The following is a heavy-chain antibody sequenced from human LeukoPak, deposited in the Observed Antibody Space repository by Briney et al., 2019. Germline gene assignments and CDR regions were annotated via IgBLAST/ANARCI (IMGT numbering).Heavy chain of an antibody. D-gene: IGHD6-19*01. J-gene: IGHJ4*02. CDR3: AKYSSGWYSDY. CDR1: GFTFSNAW. V-gene: IGHV3-15*01. CDR2: IKSKTDGGTT. Sequence: GGSLRLSCAASGFTFSNAWMSWVRQAPGKGLEWVGRIKSKTDGGTTDYAAPVKGRFTISRDDSKNTLYLQMNSLKAEDTAVYYCAKYSSGWYSDYWGQGTLVTVSS.